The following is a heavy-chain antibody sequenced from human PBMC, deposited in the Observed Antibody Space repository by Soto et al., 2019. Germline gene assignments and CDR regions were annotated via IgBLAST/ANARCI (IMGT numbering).Heavy chain of an antibody. CDR1: GFTFSSYA. D-gene: IGHD2-15*01. CDR3: AKHKLRGYYYGMDV. CDR2: ISGSGGST. Sequence: PXGSLKLSCSASGFTFSSYAMSWVRQAPGKGLEWVSAISGSGGSTYYADSVKGRFTISRDNSKNTLYLQMNSLRAEDTAVYYCAKHKLRGYYYGMDVWGQGTTVTVSS. V-gene: IGHV3-23*01. J-gene: IGHJ6*02.